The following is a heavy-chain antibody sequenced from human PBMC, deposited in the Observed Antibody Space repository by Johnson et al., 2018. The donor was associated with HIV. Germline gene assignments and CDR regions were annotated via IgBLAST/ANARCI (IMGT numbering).Heavy chain of an antibody. CDR2: IRSKAYGGTA. CDR3: ARDPDVTPGAFDI. Sequence: EVQLVESGGGLIQPGRSLRLTCTTSGFTFGDYSMTWVRQVPGKGLDWVGFIRSKAYGGTADYAASVKGRFTISRDDAKNIAYLQMNSLRAEDTAVYYCARDPDVTPGAFDIWGQGTMVTVSS. V-gene: IGHV3-49*04. J-gene: IGHJ3*02. D-gene: IGHD2-15*01. CDR1: GFTFGDYS.